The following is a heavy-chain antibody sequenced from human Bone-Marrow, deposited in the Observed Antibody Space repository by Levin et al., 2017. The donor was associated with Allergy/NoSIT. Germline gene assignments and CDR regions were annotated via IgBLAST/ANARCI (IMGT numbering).Heavy chain of an antibody. CDR1: GYNFDYYG. CDR2: ITIYNGNTQT. J-gene: IGHJ4*02. CDR3: ARDSAFRGSGWPFGF. Sequence: EASVKVSCKTSGYNFDYYGVSWLRQAPGQGPEWLGWITIYNGNTQTNYTQNLQGRLTITTDASASTVYLHLSNLRPDDTAVYFCARDSAFRGSGWPFGFWGQGTLVTVSS. D-gene: IGHD6-19*01. V-gene: IGHV1-18*01.